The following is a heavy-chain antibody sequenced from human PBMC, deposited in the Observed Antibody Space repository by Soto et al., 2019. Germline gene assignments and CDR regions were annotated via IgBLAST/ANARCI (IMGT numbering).Heavy chain of an antibody. D-gene: IGHD5-12*01. CDR2: ILGSGGTT. Sequence: PGGSLRLSCAASGFTFSSYDMDWVRQAPGKGPECASGILGSGGTTYYADSVRGRFTISRDNSKNTLYLQMNSLRAEDTAVYYCAKEVSSGHEGSYFDYWGQGILVTVSS. CDR1: GFTFSSYD. J-gene: IGHJ4*02. V-gene: IGHV3-23*01. CDR3: AKEVSSGHEGSYFDY.